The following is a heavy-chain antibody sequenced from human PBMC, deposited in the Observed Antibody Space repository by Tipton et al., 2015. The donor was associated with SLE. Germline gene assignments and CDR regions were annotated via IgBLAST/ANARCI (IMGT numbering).Heavy chain of an antibody. J-gene: IGHJ6*03. V-gene: IGHV4-34*12. CDR3: ARRGAYSSSWYVAYYYYMDV. D-gene: IGHD6-13*01. CDR2: VIQSGNT. Sequence: TLSLTCAVYGGSFSGFYWSWLRQSPGKGLEWIGGVIQSGNTNYNPSLKSRVNISLDTSKSQFSLKLTSVTAADTAVYYCARRGAYSSSWYVAYYYYMDVWGKGTTVTVSS. CDR1: GGSFSGFY.